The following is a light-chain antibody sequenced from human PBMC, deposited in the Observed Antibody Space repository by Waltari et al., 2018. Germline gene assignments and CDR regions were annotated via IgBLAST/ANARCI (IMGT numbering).Light chain of an antibody. V-gene: IGKV3-20*01. CDR1: QTVTSNS. Sequence: EIVLTQSPGTLSFSPGERATLSCKASQTVTSNSLAWYQQRPGQAPRILIYDSSIRATGIPDRFSGGGSGTDFTLTISRLEPEDFAVYHCQQYGRSPYTFGQGTKLEIK. CDR3: QQYGRSPYT. J-gene: IGKJ2*01. CDR2: DSS.